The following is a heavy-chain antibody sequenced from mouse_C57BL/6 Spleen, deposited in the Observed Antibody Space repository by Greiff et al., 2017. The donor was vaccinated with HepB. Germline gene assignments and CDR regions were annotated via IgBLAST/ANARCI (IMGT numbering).Heavy chain of an antibody. CDR1: GFSLTSYA. V-gene: IGHV2-9-1*01. Sequence: VQLQQSGPGLVAPSQSLSITCTVSGFSLTSYAISWVRQPPGKGLEWLGVIWTGGGTNYNSALKSRLSISKDNSKSQVFLKMNSLQTDDTARYYCARKYSSYYYGSRDWYFDVWGTGTTVTVSS. D-gene: IGHD1-1*01. CDR3: ARKYSSYYYGSRDWYFDV. CDR2: IWTGGGT. J-gene: IGHJ1*03.